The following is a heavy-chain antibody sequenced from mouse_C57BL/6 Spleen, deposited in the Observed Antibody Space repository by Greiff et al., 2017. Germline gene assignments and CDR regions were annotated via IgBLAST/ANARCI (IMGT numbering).Heavy chain of an antibody. CDR2: IDPEDGET. CDR3: ARNHYGSSYHWYVDV. J-gene: IGHJ1*03. V-gene: IGHV14-2*01. D-gene: IGHD1-1*01. Sequence: EVKLQQSGAELVKPGASVKLSCTASGFNIKDYYMHWVKQRTEQGLEWIGRIDPEDGETKYAPKFQGKATITADTSSNTAYLQLSSLTSEDTAVYYCARNHYGSSYHWYVDVWGTGTTVTVS. CDR1: GFNIKDYY.